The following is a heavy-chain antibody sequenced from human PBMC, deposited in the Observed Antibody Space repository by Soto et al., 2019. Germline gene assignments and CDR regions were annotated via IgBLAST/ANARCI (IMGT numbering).Heavy chain of an antibody. V-gene: IGHV3-33*01. CDR3: VRSLRVRSYYYGLDV. Sequence: QVQLVESGGGVVQPWRSLRLSCAASGFTFSSFAMHWVRQAPGKGLEWLAVIWYDGSNEYYGDSVKGRFTISRDNSKNTLDLQMNSLRVEDTAIYYCVRSLRVRSYYYGLDVWDQGTTVAVSS. CDR1: GFTFSSFA. J-gene: IGHJ6*02. CDR2: IWYDGSNE. D-gene: IGHD3-10*01.